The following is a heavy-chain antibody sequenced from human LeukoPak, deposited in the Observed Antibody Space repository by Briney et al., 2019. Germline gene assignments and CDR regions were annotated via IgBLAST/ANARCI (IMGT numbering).Heavy chain of an antibody. V-gene: IGHV1-2*02. Sequence: GASVKVSCKASGYTFTGYYMHWVRQGPGQGLEWMGWINPNSGGTNYAQKFQGRVTMTRDTSISTAYMELSRLRSDDTAVYYCAREPPYCSSTSCYRGGFDYWGQGTLVTVSS. CDR1: GYTFTGYY. CDR3: AREPPYCSSTSCYRGGFDY. CDR2: INPNSGGT. D-gene: IGHD2-2*02. J-gene: IGHJ4*02.